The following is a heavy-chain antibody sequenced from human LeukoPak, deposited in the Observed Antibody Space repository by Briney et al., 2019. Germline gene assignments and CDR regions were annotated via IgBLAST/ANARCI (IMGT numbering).Heavy chain of an antibody. V-gene: IGHV4-39*01. CDR3: ARHYQGVPDH. CDR1: GGSISSSSYY. D-gene: IGHD3-16*01. J-gene: IGHJ4*02. CDR2: IYYSGST. Sequence: SETLSLTCTVSGGSISSSSYYWGWIRQPPGKGLEWIGSIYYSGSTYYNPSLKSRVTISVDTSKNQFSLKLSSVTAADTAVYYCARHYQGVPDHWGQGSLVTVSS.